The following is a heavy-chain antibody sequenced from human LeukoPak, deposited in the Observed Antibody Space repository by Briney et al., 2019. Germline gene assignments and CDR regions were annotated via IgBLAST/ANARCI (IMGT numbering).Heavy chain of an antibody. CDR1: GFTFSNYN. CDR3: AREAATTDSDC. J-gene: IGHJ4*02. CDR2: ISTRSNYI. V-gene: IGHV3-21*01. D-gene: IGHD4-17*01. Sequence: GGSLRLSCAASGFTFSNYNRNWVRQAPGKGLEWVSSISTRSNYIYYADSVKGRFTISRDNAKNSVFLQMNSLRAEDTAVYYCAREAATTDSDCWGQGTLVTVSS.